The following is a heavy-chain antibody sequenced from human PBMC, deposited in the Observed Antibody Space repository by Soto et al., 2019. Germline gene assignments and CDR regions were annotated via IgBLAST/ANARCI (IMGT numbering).Heavy chain of an antibody. Sequence: EVQLLESGGGLVQPGGSLRLSCAASGFTFSSYAMSWVRQAPGKGLEWVSAISGSGGSTYYADSVKGRFTISRDNSKNTLYLQMNSLRAEDTAVYYCANPYYDFWSGDQPPFDYWGQGTLVTVSS. CDR2: ISGSGGST. V-gene: IGHV3-23*01. CDR3: ANPYYDFWSGDQPPFDY. D-gene: IGHD3-3*01. CDR1: GFTFSSYA. J-gene: IGHJ4*02.